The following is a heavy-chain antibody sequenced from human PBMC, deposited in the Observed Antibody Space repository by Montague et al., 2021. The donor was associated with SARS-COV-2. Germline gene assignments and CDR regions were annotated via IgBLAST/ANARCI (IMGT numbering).Heavy chain of an antibody. CDR3: ARTGYSSGWHSCDY. CDR2: IYHSGST. J-gene: IGHJ4*02. CDR1: GGSISSINW. D-gene: IGHD6-19*01. V-gene: IGHV4-4*02. Sequence: SETLSLTCVVSGGSISSINWWSWVSQPPGKGLEWIGEIYHSGSTNYNPSLKSRVIISVDKSKNQFSLKLSSVTAADTAVYYCARTGYSSGWHSCDYWGQGTLVTVSS.